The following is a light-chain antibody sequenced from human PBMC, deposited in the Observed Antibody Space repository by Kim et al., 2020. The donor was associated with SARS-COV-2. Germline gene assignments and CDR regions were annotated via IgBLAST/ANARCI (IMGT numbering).Light chain of an antibody. Sequence: QSALTQPPSASGSPGQSVTISCTGTSSDVGNYNFVSWYQQHPGKAPRLLIYEVSRRPSGVPDRFSGSKSGNTASLTVSGLQAEDEADYHCSSYAGRNTVVFGGGTQLTVL. V-gene: IGLV2-8*01. CDR2: EVS. CDR1: SSDVGNYNF. J-gene: IGLJ2*01. CDR3: SSYAGRNTVV.